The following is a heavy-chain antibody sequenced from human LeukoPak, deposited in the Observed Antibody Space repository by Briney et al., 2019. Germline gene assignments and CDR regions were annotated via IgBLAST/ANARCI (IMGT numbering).Heavy chain of an antibody. D-gene: IGHD2-2*01. J-gene: IGHJ4*02. CDR3: ARSPTSWYFDY. CDR1: GFTFSNYA. CDR2: IRYHGSDK. Sequence: GRSLRLSCAASGFTFSNYAMHWVRQAPGKGLEWVAFIRYHGSDKFYADSVKGRFTISRDNSKNTLYLQMNSLRPEDTSVYYCARSPTSWYFDYWGQGTLVTVSS. V-gene: IGHV3-30*04.